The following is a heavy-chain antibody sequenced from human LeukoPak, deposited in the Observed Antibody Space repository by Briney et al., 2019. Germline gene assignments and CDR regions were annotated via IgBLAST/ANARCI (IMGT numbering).Heavy chain of an antibody. CDR2: IYYSGST. CDR3: ARVGAAVRGDAFDI. V-gene: IGHV4-59*01. Sequence: SETLSLTCTVSGGSISSYYWSWIRQPPGKGLEWIGYIYYSGSTNYNPSLKSRVTISVDTSKNQFSLKLSSVTAADTAVYYCARVGAAVRGDAFDIWGQGTMVTVSS. J-gene: IGHJ3*02. CDR1: GGSISSYY. D-gene: IGHD6-13*01.